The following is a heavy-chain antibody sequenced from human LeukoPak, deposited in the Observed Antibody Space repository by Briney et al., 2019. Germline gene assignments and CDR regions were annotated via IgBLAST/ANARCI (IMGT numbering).Heavy chain of an antibody. J-gene: IGHJ3*01. CDR2: MNPNNDNA. Sequence: GASVKVSCKASAYTFKNYDINWVRQAPGQGLEWMAWMNPNNDNAGSAQKFQGRVTMTRDTSITTAYMELSSLRCDDTGVYYCARGAAGGDDPFDVWGQGSLIIVSS. CDR1: AYTFKNYD. CDR3: ARGAAGGDDPFDV. D-gene: IGHD3-16*01. V-gene: IGHV1-8*01.